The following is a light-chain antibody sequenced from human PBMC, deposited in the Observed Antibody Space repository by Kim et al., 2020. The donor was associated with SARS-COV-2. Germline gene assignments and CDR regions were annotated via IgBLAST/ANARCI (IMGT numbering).Light chain of an antibody. Sequence: QSALTQPASVSGSPGQSITISCTGTSDDVGYFDYVSWYQQNPGKAPKLIIHDVSDRPSGVSNRFSGSKSDNTASLTISGLQAEDEADYYCSSYTTSSTLVFGGGTQLTVL. CDR2: DVS. V-gene: IGLV2-14*03. CDR3: SSYTTSSTLV. CDR1: SDDVGYFDY. J-gene: IGLJ3*02.